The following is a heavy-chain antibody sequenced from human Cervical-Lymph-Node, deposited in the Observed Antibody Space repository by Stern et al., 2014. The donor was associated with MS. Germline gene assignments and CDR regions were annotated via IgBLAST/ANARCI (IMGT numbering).Heavy chain of an antibody. CDR2: MSPNNGNA. CDR1: GYTFTNYD. D-gene: IGHD4-17*01. CDR3: ASASEVTTTVY. V-gene: IGHV1-8*01. Sequence: QVQLVESGAEVTKPGASVKVSCKASGYTFTNYDINWVRQATGQGLEWMGWMSPNNGNANYAQRFQGRLTMTRDISISTAYMELSSLTSDDTAVYYCASASEVTTTVYWGQGTLVTVSS. J-gene: IGHJ4*02.